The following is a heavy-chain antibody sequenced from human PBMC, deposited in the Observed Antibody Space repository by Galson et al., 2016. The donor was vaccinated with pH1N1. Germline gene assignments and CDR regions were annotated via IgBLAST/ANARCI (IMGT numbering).Heavy chain of an antibody. Sequence: SVKVSCKASGGPSSSYTISWVRQAPGQGLEWVGRITPVLRTATYAQKFQGRITITADKSTNTVYMQLSSLRSDDTAVYYCARDGRVTVVVTDDALDVWGQGTVLTVSS. J-gene: IGHJ3*01. CDR1: GGPSSSYT. D-gene: IGHD2-15*01. V-gene: IGHV1-69*08. CDR3: ARDGRVTVVVTDDALDV. CDR2: ITPVLRTA.